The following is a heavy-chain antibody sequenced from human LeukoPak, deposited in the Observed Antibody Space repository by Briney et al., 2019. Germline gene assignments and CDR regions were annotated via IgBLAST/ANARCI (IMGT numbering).Heavy chain of an antibody. CDR3: ARGYSSDN. CDR2: IYSGGST. J-gene: IGHJ4*02. D-gene: IGHD2-21*01. V-gene: IGHV3-66*01. Sequence: GGSLRLSCAVSGFTVSSNYMSWVRQAPGKGLEWVSVIYSGGSTYYADSVKGRFTISRDNSKDTLYLQMNSLRAEDAAVYYCARGYSSDNWGQGTLVTVSS. CDR1: GFTVSSNY.